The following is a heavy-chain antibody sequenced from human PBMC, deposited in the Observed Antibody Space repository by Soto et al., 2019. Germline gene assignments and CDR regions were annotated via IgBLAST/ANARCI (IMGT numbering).Heavy chain of an antibody. CDR3: ARDRRWIPGGPTNWLDL. CDR1: GGSINSGDYY. V-gene: IGHV4-30-4*01. D-gene: IGHD5-18*01. Sequence: PSETLSLTCTVSGGSINSGDYYWTWVRQPPGKGLEWIGYIYYDGNSQHNPSLKSRVTMSIDTSKNQFSLNLSSVTAADTAVYYCARDRRWIPGGPTNWLDLSGQGTHVTFSS. J-gene: IGHJ5*02. CDR2: IYYDGNS.